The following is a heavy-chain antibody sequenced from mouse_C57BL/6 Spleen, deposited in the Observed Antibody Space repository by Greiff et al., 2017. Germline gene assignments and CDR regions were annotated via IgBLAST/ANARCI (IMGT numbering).Heavy chain of an antibody. CDR1: GYAFSSSW. V-gene: IGHV1-82*01. J-gene: IGHJ3*01. CDR3: ARGGALYYDYGFAY. CDR2: IYPGDGDT. Sequence: QVQLQQSGPELVKPGASVKISCKASGYAFSSSWMNWVKQRPGKGLEWIGRIYPGDGDTNYNGKFKGQATLTADKSSSTAYMQLSSLTSEDSAVYFCARGGALYYDYGFAYWGQGTLVTVSA. D-gene: IGHD2-4*01.